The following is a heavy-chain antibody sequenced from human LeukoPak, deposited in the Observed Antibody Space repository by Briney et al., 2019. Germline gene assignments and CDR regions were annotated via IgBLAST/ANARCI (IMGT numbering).Heavy chain of an antibody. J-gene: IGHJ4*02. D-gene: IGHD2-2*01. CDR2: IFYSGTA. CDR3: ARVYQSAEYYFDY. CDR1: VDSMRSYY. Sequence: SETLSLTCTVSVDSMRSYYWGWIRQSPGKGLQWIGYIFYSGTATYNPSLQSRVTFAIDTSKNQFSLKLTSVTAADTAVYYCARVYQSAEYYFDYWGQGNLVSVSS. V-gene: IGHV4-59*01.